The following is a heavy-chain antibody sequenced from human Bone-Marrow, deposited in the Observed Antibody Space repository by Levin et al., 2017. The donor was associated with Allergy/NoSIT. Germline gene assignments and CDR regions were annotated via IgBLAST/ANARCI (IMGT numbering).Heavy chain of an antibody. V-gene: IGHV3-7*01. CDR2: IEQDGSET. J-gene: IGHJ6*02. CDR1: GFTLSSYW. D-gene: IGHD3-16*01. Sequence: GGSLRLSCAGSGFTLSSYWMSWVRQAPGSGLEWVANIEQDGSETHYVDSVKGRFTISRDDAKNSLYLQMNSLRVEDTALYYCARGFDAYNGMDVWGQGTTVTVSS. CDR3: ARGFDAYNGMDV.